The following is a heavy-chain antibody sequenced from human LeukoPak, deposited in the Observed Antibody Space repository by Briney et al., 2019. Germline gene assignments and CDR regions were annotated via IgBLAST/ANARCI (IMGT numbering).Heavy chain of an antibody. CDR2: IYSGGST. V-gene: IGHV3-66*01. Sequence: GGSLRLSCAASGFTVSSNYMSWVRQAPGKGLEWVSVIYSGGSTHYADSVKGRFTISRDNSKNTLYLQMNSLRAEDTAVYYCARDASVAGTWVFDYWGQGTLVTVSS. CDR3: ARDASVAGTWVFDY. CDR1: GFTVSSNY. D-gene: IGHD6-19*01. J-gene: IGHJ4*02.